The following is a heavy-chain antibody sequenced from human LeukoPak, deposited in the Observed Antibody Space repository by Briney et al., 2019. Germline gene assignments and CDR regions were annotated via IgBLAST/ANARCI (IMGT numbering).Heavy chain of an antibody. V-gene: IGHV4-39*07. CDR3: ASGLWELLFDY. D-gene: IGHD1-26*01. Sequence: SETLSLTCTVSGDSISSSSYYWGWIRQPPGKGLEGIGCIYYSGSTYYNPSLKSRVTISVDTSKNQFSLNLSSVTAADTAVYYCASGLWELLFDYWGQGTLVTVSS. J-gene: IGHJ4*02. CDR1: GDSISSSSYY. CDR2: IYYSGST.